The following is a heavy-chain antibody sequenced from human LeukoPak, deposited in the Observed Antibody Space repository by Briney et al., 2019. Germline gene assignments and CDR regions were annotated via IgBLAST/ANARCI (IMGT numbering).Heavy chain of an antibody. V-gene: IGHV3-30*02. CDR3: ARDSCGSPSCFDY. D-gene: IGHD2-2*01. J-gene: IGHJ4*02. CDR2: IQYDGSIE. CDR1: GFTFSSYG. Sequence: GGSLRLSCTASGFTFSSYGMHWVRQAPGRGLEWVATIQYDGSIEYYADSVKGRFTISRDQSKNTLFLQVNSLRAEDTAVYYCARDSCGSPSCFDYWGQGTLVTVSS.